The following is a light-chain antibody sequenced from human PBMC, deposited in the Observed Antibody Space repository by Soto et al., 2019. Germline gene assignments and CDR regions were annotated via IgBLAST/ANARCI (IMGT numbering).Light chain of an antibody. J-gene: IGLJ2*01. CDR2: NDD. CDR3: AAWDDSLNGVM. V-gene: IGLV1-36*01. Sequence: QSVLTQPPSVSEAPRQRVTISCSGSGSNIGNNAVSWYQQLPGKAPKLLIYNDDLLPSGVSDRFSGSKSGTSASLAISGLQSEDEADYYCAAWDDSLNGVMIGGGTKLTVL. CDR1: GSNIGNNA.